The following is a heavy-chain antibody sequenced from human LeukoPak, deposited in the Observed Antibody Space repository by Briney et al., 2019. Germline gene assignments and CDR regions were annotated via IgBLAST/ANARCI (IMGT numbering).Heavy chain of an antibody. CDR2: INPNSGGT. CDR1: GYTFTGYY. D-gene: IGHD5-12*01. V-gene: IGHV1-2*04. CDR3: ARAGYSGYDFSY. J-gene: IGHJ4*02. Sequence: ASVKVSCKASGYTFTGYYMHWVRQAPGQGLEWMGWINPNSGGTNYAQKFQGWVTMTRDKSISTAYMELSRLRSDDTVVYYCARAGYSGYDFSYWGQGTLVTVSS.